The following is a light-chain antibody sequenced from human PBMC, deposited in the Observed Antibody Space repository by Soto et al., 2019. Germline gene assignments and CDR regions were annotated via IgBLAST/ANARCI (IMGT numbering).Light chain of an antibody. V-gene: IGKV3-20*01. Sequence: EIVLTQSPGTLSLSPGERATLSCRASQSVSSSYLAWYQQKPGQAPRLLIYGASSRATGTPDRFSGSGSGTDFALPSSRLEPEDFAVYYCQQYGSSPSFGGGTKVEIK. J-gene: IGKJ4*01. CDR1: QSVSSSY. CDR3: QQYGSSPS. CDR2: GAS.